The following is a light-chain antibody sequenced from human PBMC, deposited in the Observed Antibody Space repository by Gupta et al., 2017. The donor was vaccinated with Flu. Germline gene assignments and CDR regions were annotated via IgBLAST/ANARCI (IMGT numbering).Light chain of an antibody. CDR2: AAS. V-gene: IGKV1-39*01. J-gene: IGKJ2*02. Sequence: EIQMTHSPSSLSASVGDRLTITCRASQSISSYLNWYQQKPGKAPKLLIYAASSLQSGVPSSLSGSGSGKDFTLTISSQQPEDLATYYCHLRESTPGTFGQGTKVDIK. CDR3: HLRESTPGT. CDR1: QSISSY.